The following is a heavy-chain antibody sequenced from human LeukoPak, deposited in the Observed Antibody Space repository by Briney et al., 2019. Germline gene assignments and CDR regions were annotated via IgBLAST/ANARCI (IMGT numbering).Heavy chain of an antibody. CDR3: ARTLLGGISMVRPVAFDP. D-gene: IGHD3-10*01. J-gene: IGHJ5*02. CDR2: ISAFNGNT. CDR1: GYTFTSYG. V-gene: IGHV1-18*01. Sequence: GASVKVSCKASGYTFTSYGITWVRQAPGQGLEWMGWISAFNGNTNYAQKLQGRLTMTTDTSTSTAYMELRSLGSDDTALYYRARTLLGGISMVRPVAFDPWGQGTLVTVSS.